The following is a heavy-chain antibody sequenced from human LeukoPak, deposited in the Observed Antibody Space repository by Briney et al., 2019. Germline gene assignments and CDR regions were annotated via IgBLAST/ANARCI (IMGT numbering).Heavy chain of an antibody. CDR1: GGSISSYY. CDR2: IYYSGST. V-gene: IGHV4-59*01. J-gene: IGHJ3*02. Sequence: SETLSLTCTVSGGSISSYYWSWIRQPPGKGLEWIGYIYYSGSTNYNPSLKSRVTISVDTSKNQFSLKLSSVTAADTAVYYCARDRMAYYDFWSGLDIWGQGTMVTVSS. CDR3: ARDRMAYYDFWSGLDI. D-gene: IGHD3-3*01.